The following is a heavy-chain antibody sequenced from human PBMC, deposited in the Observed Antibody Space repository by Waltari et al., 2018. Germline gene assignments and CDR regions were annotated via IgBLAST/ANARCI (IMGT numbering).Heavy chain of an antibody. Sequence: QVQLQESGPGLVKPSQTLSLTCTVSGGSISSGRYYWSWIRQPAGKGLEWIGYIYTSGSTNYNPSLKSRVTISVDTSKNQFSLKLSSVTAADTAVYYCARVVGGSYYESLFDYWGQGTLVTVSS. J-gene: IGHJ4*02. V-gene: IGHV4-61*09. CDR3: ARVVGGSYYESLFDY. D-gene: IGHD1-26*01. CDR1: GGSISSGRYY. CDR2: IYTSGST.